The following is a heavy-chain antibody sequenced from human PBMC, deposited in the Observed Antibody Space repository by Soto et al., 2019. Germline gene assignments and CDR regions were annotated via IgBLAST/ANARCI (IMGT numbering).Heavy chain of an antibody. CDR3: ARLRFGSGGFDP. J-gene: IGHJ5*02. CDR2: IYPGDSDT. D-gene: IGHD3-10*01. Sequence: QMPGKGLEWMGIIYPGDSDTRYSPSFQGQVTISADKSISTAYLQWSSLKASDTAMYYCARLRFGSGGFDPWGQGTLVTGTS. V-gene: IGHV5-51*01.